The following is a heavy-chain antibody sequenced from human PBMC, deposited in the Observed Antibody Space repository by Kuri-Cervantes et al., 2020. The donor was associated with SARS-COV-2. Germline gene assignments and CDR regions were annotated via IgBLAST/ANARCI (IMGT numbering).Heavy chain of an antibody. Sequence: SVKVSCKASGGTFSSYAISWVRQAPGQGLEWMGGIIPIFGTANYAQKFQGRLTITADESTSTTYMELSSLISEDAAIYYCAKDRGFLDNWGLGTMVTVSS. V-gene: IGHV1-69*13. J-gene: IGHJ3*02. CDR1: GGTFSSYA. CDR2: IIPIFGTA. D-gene: IGHD3-10*01. CDR3: AKDRGFLDN.